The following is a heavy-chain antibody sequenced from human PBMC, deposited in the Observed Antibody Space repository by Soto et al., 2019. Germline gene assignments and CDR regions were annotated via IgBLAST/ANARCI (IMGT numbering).Heavy chain of an antibody. J-gene: IGHJ4*02. CDR3: AKGSRSGGLYNFDY. Sequence: GGSLSLSCAASGFIFSSYAMSWVRQAPGKGLEWVSAISGSGGSTYYADSVKGRFTISRDDSRDAVFLQMNNLRLEDTAVYYCAKGSRSGGLYNFDYWGQGTPVTVSS. V-gene: IGHV3-23*01. CDR2: ISGSGGST. D-gene: IGHD3-10*01. CDR1: GFIFSSYA.